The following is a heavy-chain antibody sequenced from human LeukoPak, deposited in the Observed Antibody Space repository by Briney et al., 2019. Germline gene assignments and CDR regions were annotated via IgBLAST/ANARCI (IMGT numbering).Heavy chain of an antibody. CDR3: AIRPYFYMDV. V-gene: IGHV4-39*01. CDR2: IFYSGTT. J-gene: IGHJ6*03. Sequence: PSETLSLTCTVSGGSISSNSYYWGWIRQPPGKGLEWIGSIFYSGTTYYNPSLKSRVTISVDTSKNQFSLKLNSVTAADTAVYYCAIRPYFYMDVWGKGTTVSVSS. CDR1: GGSISSNSYY.